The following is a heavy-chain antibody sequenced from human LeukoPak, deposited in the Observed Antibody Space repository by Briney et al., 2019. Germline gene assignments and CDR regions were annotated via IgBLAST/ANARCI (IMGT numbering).Heavy chain of an antibody. V-gene: IGHV1-69*04. Sequence: GSSVKVSCKASGGTFSSYAISWVRQAPGQGLEWMGRIIPILGIANYAQKLQGRVTMTTDTSTSTAYMELRSLRPDDTAVYYCARGDCSSDTCYLPEYFQHWGQGTLVTVSS. CDR3: ARGDCSSDTCYLPEYFQH. D-gene: IGHD2-15*01. CDR2: IIPILGIA. J-gene: IGHJ1*01. CDR1: GGTFSSYA.